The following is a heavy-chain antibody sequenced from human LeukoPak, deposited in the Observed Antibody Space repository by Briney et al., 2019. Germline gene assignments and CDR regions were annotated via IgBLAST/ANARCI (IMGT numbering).Heavy chain of an antibody. CDR3: ARDRPYFDY. CDR2: IGTSGDRT. CDR1: GFTFSNSA. Sequence: GGSLRLSCSASGFTFSNSAMSWVRQAPGKGLEWVSAIGTSGDRTFYADSVKGRFTISRDNSQNTLYLQMNSLRAEDTAVYYCARDRPYFDYWGQGTLVTVSS. J-gene: IGHJ4*02. V-gene: IGHV3-23*01.